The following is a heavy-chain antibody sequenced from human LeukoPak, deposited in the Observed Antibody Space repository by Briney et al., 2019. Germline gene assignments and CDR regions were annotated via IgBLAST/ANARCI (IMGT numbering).Heavy chain of an antibody. CDR1: GFSFTNYG. V-gene: IGHV3-23*01. J-gene: IGHJ4*02. Sequence: PGGSLRLSCAASGFSFTNYGMSWVRQAPGKGLEWVSFINASGSSTHYADSVKGRFTISRDNSKNTVHLQINSLRAEDTATYYCAKGAQYDFWSGYTSEYFDVWGQGTLVSVSS. CDR2: INASGSST. CDR3: AKGAQYDFWSGYTSEYFDV. D-gene: IGHD3-3*01.